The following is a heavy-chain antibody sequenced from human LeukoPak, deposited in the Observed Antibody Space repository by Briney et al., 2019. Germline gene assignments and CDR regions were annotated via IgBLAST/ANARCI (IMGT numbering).Heavy chain of an antibody. V-gene: IGHV3-23*01. Sequence: TGGSLRLSCAASGLTFRNYAMNWVRQAPGKGLEWVSSISGSGGGTFYADSVKGRFTISRDNSKNTLYLQMNSLRAEDTAVYYCAKDRLGSGSYSYFDYWGQGTLVTVSS. J-gene: IGHJ4*02. CDR2: ISGSGGGT. CDR1: GLTFRNYA. D-gene: IGHD3-10*01. CDR3: AKDRLGSGSYSYFDY.